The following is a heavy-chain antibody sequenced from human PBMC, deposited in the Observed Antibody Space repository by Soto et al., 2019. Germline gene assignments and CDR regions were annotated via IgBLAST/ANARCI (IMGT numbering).Heavy chain of an antibody. Sequence: GESLKISFKGSGYRFTSYWIIWVPQMPGKGLEWMGRIDPSDSYTNYSPSFQGHVTISADKSISTAYLQWSSLKASDTAMYYCARRSIASYGMDVWGQGTTVTVSS. CDR1: GYRFTSYW. CDR2: IDPSDSYT. CDR3: ARRSIASYGMDV. V-gene: IGHV5-10-1*01. J-gene: IGHJ6*02. D-gene: IGHD6-6*01.